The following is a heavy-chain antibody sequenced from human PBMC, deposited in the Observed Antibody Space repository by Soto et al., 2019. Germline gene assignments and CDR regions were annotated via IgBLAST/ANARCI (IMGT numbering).Heavy chain of an antibody. Sequence: PSETLSLTCTVSGGSISSYYWSWIRQPPGKGLEWIGYIYYSGSTNYNPSLKSRVTISVDTSKNQFSLKLSSVTAADTAVYYCAGYTVTPHDWGQGTLVTVSS. CDR1: GGSISSYY. V-gene: IGHV4-59*08. D-gene: IGHD4-17*01. CDR3: AGYTVTPHD. J-gene: IGHJ4*02. CDR2: IYYSGST.